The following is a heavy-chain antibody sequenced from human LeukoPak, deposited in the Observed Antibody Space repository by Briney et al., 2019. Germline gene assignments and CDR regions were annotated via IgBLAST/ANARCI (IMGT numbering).Heavy chain of an antibody. J-gene: IGHJ4*02. CDR1: GFTFSSFA. V-gene: IGHV3-23*01. D-gene: IGHD2-2*01. CDR2: ISGSGGST. CDR3: AKARCSSTSCPFDY. Sequence: PGGSLRLSRAPSGFTFSSFAMTWVRQAPGEGLGWVSTISGSGGSTYSADSVKGRLTNSRDNSKNTLYLQMNSLRAEDTAVYYCAKARCSSTSCPFDYWGQGTLVTVSS.